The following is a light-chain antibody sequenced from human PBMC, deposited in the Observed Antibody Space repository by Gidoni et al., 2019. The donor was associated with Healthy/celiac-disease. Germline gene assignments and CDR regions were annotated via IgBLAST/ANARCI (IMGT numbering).Light chain of an antibody. CDR1: SSNLGSNT. V-gene: IGLV1-44*01. Sequence: QSVLTQPPSASGTPGQRVTIYCSGSSSNLGSNTVNWYQQLPGTAPKLLIYSNNQRPSGVPDRFSGSKSGTSASLAISGLQSEDEADYYCAAWDDSLNGVVFGGGTKLTVL. CDR2: SNN. J-gene: IGLJ2*01. CDR3: AAWDDSLNGVV.